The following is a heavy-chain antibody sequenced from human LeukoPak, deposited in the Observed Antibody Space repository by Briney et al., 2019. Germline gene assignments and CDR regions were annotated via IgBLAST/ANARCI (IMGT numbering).Heavy chain of an antibody. CDR2: ISYDGSNK. J-gene: IGHJ4*02. V-gene: IGHV3-30*04. CDR1: GFTFSSYA. Sequence: PGGSLRLSCAASGFTFSSYAMHWVRQAPGKGLEWVAVISYDGSNKYYADSVKGRFTISRDNSKNTLYLQMNSLRAEDTAVYYCARDPRGYSGYEGYFDYWGQGALVTVSS. CDR3: ARDPRGYSGYEGYFDY. D-gene: IGHD5-12*01.